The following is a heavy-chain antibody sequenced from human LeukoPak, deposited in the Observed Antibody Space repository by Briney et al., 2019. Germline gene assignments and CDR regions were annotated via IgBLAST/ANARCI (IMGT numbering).Heavy chain of an antibody. Sequence: SVKVSCKAPGGTFSSHSLNWVRQAPGQGLEWMGRIIPIPGVENYAQNFQGRATITADKSTSTFYMELSSLRFEDTALYYCARDREMATGGFDYWGQGTLVTVSS. D-gene: IGHD5-24*01. J-gene: IGHJ4*02. V-gene: IGHV1-69*04. CDR2: IIPIPGVE. CDR1: GGTFSSHS. CDR3: ARDREMATGGFDY.